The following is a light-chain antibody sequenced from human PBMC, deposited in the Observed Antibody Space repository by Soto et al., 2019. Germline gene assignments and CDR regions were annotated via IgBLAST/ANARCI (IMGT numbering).Light chain of an antibody. CDR2: EVT. J-gene: IGLJ1*01. CDR1: SSDVGAYDY. CDR3: NSYTRSTKYV. Sequence: SVLTQPASVSGSPGQSITVSCTGTSSDVGAYDYVSWYQHHPGKAPKLIIYEVTNRPSGVSNRFSGSKSGNTASLTISGLQAEDEADYYCNSYTRSTKYVFGTGTKVTV. V-gene: IGLV2-14*01.